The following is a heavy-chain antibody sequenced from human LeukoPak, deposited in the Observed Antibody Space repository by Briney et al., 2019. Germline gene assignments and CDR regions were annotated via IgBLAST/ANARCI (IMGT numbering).Heavy chain of an antibody. V-gene: IGHV4-34*01. J-gene: IGHJ4*02. D-gene: IGHD3-22*01. Sequence: SETLSLTCAVYGGSFSGYYWSWIRQPPGKGLEWIGEINHSGSTNYNPSLKSRVTISVDTSKNQLSLKLSSVTAADTAVYYCARVPEYYDSSFFDYWGPGNLVTVSS. CDR1: GGSFSGYY. CDR2: INHSGST. CDR3: ARVPEYYDSSFFDY.